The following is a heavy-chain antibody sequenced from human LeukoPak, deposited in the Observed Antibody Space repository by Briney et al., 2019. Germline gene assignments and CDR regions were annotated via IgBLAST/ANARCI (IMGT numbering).Heavy chain of an antibody. D-gene: IGHD3-10*01. Sequence: PGGSLRLSCAASGFTVSSNHMSWVRQAPGKGLEWVSVIYSGGSTYYADSVKGRFTISRDSSKNTLYLQMSSLRAEDTAVYYCARDQGFRFDPWGQGTLVTVSS. J-gene: IGHJ5*02. CDR3: ARDQGFRFDP. CDR1: GFTVSSNH. V-gene: IGHV3-53*01. CDR2: IYSGGST.